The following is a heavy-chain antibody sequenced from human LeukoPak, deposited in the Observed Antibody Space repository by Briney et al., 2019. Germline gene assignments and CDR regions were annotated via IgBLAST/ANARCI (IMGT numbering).Heavy chain of an antibody. CDR1: GGSFSGYY. D-gene: IGHD2-15*01. CDR3: ARGLWYCSGGSCSRGYYFDY. V-gene: IGHV4-34*01. Sequence: KPSETLSLTCAVYGGSFSGYYWSWIRQPPGKGLEWIGEINHSGSTNYNPSLKSRVTISVDTSKNQSSLKLSSVTAADTAVYYCARGLWYCSGGSCSRGYYFDYWGQGTLVTVSS. J-gene: IGHJ4*02. CDR2: INHSGST.